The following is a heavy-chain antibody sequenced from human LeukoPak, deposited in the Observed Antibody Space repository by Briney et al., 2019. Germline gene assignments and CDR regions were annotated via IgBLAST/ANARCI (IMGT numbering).Heavy chain of an antibody. CDR2: ISSSGSTI. CDR1: GFTFSSYS. J-gene: IGHJ4*02. CDR3: AREFQRFLEWLSEPYFDY. V-gene: IGHV3-48*04. D-gene: IGHD3-3*01. Sequence: GGSLRLSCAASGFTFSSYSMNWVRQAPGKGLEWVSYISSSGSTIYYADSVKGRFTISRDNAKNSLYLQMNSLRAEDTAVYYCAREFQRFLEWLSEPYFDYWGQGTLVTVSS.